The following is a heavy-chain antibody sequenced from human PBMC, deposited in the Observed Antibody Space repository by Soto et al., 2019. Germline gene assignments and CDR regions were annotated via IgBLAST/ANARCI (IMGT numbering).Heavy chain of an antibody. CDR2: ISGSGDNT. Sequence: GSLRLSCAASGFTFSSYAMSWVRQAPGKGLKWVSGISGSGDNTYYADSVKGRFTISRDNSKNTLYLQMNSLRAEDTAVYYCARLPTVTTYGYWGQGTLVTVSS. CDR1: GFTFSSYA. V-gene: IGHV3-23*01. CDR3: ARLPTVTTYGY. D-gene: IGHD4-17*01. J-gene: IGHJ4*02.